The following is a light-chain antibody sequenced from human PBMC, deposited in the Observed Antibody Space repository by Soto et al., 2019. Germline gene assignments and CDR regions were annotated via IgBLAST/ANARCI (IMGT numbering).Light chain of an antibody. V-gene: IGLV2-18*01. J-gene: IGLJ1*01. CDR3: SLYTSENTYV. Sequence: QSALTQPPSVSGSPGQSVTISCTGTSTDFVSYNRVSWYQQPPGTAPKLIICEASNRPSGVPGRFSGSKSGNTASLTISGLQAADEADYYCSLYTSENTYVFGTGTKVTVL. CDR1: STDFVSYNR. CDR2: EAS.